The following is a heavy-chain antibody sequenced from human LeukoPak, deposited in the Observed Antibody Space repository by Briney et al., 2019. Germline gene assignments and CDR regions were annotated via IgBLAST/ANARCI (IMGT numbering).Heavy chain of an antibody. Sequence: PGGSLRLSCAASGFTFSDASMRWVRQARGKGLEWLGRIKSKSHGGTTDYAAPVKARFTVSREDSKDTLYLQMNSLRTEDTAVYYCATSGQHWDVFDFWGQGTLVTVSS. CDR1: GFTFSDAS. V-gene: IGHV3-15*01. J-gene: IGHJ4*02. CDR2: IKSKSHGGTT. D-gene: IGHD1-1*01. CDR3: ATSGQHWDVFDF.